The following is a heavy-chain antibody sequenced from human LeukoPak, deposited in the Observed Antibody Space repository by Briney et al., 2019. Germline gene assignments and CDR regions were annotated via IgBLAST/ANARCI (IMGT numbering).Heavy chain of an antibody. D-gene: IGHD6-19*01. CDR1: GFTFDDYA. Sequence: PGGSLRLSCVVSGFTFDDYAMHWVRQAPGKGLEWVSGISGNSGSIGYADSVKGRFTISRDNAKNSLYLQMNSLRAEDTAVYYCARASVAGTPNDYWGQGTLVTVSS. CDR3: ARASVAGTPNDY. CDR2: ISGNSGSI. V-gene: IGHV3-9*01. J-gene: IGHJ4*02.